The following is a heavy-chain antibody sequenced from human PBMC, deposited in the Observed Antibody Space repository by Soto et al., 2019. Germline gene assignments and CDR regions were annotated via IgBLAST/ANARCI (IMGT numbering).Heavy chain of an antibody. CDR1: GGSFSGYY. D-gene: IGHD5-18*01. Sequence: SSETLSLTCAVYGGSFSGYYWSWIRQPPGKGLEWIGEINHSGSTNYNPSLKSRVTISVDTSKNQFSLKLSSVTAADTAVYYCARDLPSTVKDTAMTYYFDYWGQGTLVNVSS. J-gene: IGHJ4*02. V-gene: IGHV4-34*01. CDR3: ARDLPSTVKDTAMTYYFDY. CDR2: INHSGST.